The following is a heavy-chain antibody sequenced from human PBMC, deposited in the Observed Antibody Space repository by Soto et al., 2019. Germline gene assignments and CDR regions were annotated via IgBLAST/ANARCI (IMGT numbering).Heavy chain of an antibody. J-gene: IGHJ4*02. V-gene: IGHV4-39*01. D-gene: IGHD2-15*01. CDR2: IYYTGST. Sequence: PSETLSLTCSVSGGSINGSPYYWGWIRQPPGGGLEWFGTIYYTGSTYYSPSLKSRVTISVDTSTNQFSLRLNSVTAADTAVYYCARHRRYCTGGNCGYYFDYWGQGALVTVSS. CDR1: GGSINGSPYY. CDR3: ARHRRYCTGGNCGYYFDY.